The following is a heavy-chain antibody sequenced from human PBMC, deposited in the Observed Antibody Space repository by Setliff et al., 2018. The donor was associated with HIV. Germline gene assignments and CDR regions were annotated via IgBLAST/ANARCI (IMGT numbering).Heavy chain of an antibody. CDR1: GGSFSGYY. V-gene: IGHV4-34*01. D-gene: IGHD5-18*01. J-gene: IGHJ3*02. Sequence: SETLSLTCAVYGGSFSGYYWSWIRQPPGKGLEWIGEINHSGSTYYNPSLKSRVTISVDTSKNQFSLKLSSVTAADTAVYYCATGGYSYGHDAFDIWGQGTMVTVS. CDR3: ATGGYSYGHDAFDI. CDR2: INHSGST.